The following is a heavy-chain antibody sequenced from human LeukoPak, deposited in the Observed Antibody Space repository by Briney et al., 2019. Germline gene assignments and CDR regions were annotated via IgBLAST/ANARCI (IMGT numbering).Heavy chain of an antibody. CDR3: AKDGSWGDYYFYFYMDV. J-gene: IGHJ6*03. CDR1: GSGFTFGNFG. CDR2: ISGSGHYT. D-gene: IGHD3-16*01. Sequence: GGSLRLSCEASGSGFTFGNFGMSWVRQAPGKGLEWLSGISGSGHYTYYADSVKGRFTISRDNSKNTLYIEMYSLRAEDTAVYYCAKDGSWGDYYFYFYMDVWGKGTTVTVSS. V-gene: IGHV3-23*01.